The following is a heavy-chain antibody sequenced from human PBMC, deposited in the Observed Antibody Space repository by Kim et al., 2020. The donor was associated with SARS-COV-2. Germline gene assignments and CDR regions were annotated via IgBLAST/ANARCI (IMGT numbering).Heavy chain of an antibody. V-gene: IGHV3-21*01. Sequence: SYIYYADSGKGRFTISRDNAKNSLYLQSNSLRAEDTAVYYCARVYKSFDYWGQGTLVTVSS. D-gene: IGHD1-1*01. CDR2: SYI. CDR3: ARVYKSFDY. J-gene: IGHJ4*02.